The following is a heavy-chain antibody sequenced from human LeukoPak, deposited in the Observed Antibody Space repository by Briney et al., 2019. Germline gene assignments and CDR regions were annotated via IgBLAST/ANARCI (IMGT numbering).Heavy chain of an antibody. CDR1: GYTFTSYD. J-gene: IGHJ5*02. D-gene: IGHD7-27*01. Sequence: SVKVSCKASGYTFTSYDINWVRQATGQGLEWMGRIIPILGIANYAQKFQGRVTITADKSTSTAYMELSSLRSEDTAVYYCAGTGNWFDPWGQGTLVTVSS. CDR2: IIPILGIA. V-gene: IGHV1-69*04. CDR3: AGTGNWFDP.